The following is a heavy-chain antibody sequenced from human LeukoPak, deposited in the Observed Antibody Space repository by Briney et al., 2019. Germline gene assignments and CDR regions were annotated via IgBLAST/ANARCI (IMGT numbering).Heavy chain of an antibody. CDR3: ATQSPGVATGN. Sequence: SETLSLTCTVSDGSISDYYWSWIRQPPGKGLEWIAYMYYAGSTDYNPSLRSRVTISIDTSKNQFSLKLRSVTAADTAVYYCATQSPGVATGNWGQGTLVAVSS. D-gene: IGHD3-3*01. CDR2: MYYAGST. J-gene: IGHJ4*02. V-gene: IGHV4-59*01. CDR1: DGSISDYY.